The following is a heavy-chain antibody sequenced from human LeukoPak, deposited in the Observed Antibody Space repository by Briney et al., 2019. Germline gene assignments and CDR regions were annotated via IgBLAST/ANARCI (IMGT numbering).Heavy chain of an antibody. Sequence: RPGGSLRLSCATSGFTFDDYDMSWVRQAPGKGLEWVSHINWNGGSTGYADSVKGRFTISRDNAKNSLYLQMNSLRAEDTALYYCALVGWELPSNAFDIWGQGTMVTVSS. J-gene: IGHJ3*02. CDR2: INWNGGST. CDR1: GFTFDDYD. CDR3: ALVGWELPSNAFDI. D-gene: IGHD1-26*01. V-gene: IGHV3-20*04.